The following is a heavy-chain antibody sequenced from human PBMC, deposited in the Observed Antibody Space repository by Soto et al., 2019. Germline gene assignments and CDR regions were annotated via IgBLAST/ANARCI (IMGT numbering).Heavy chain of an antibody. CDR1: GFTASPNY. CDR2: FYSGART. Sequence: HPGGSLRRSCATSGFTASPNYMTWVRQAPGKGLEWVAIFYSGARTHYRDSVKGRFNISRDRSKSTLFLQMNNLTAEDTAVYFCASDLSPYYYYAMDVWGQGTTVTVS. CDR3: ASDLSPYYYYAMDV. J-gene: IGHJ6*02. V-gene: IGHV3-53*03. D-gene: IGHD3-16*02.